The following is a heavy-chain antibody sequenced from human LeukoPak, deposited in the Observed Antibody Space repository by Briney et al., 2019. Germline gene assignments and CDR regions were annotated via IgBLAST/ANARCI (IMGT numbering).Heavy chain of an antibody. D-gene: IGHD3-22*01. V-gene: IGHV3-7*01. CDR3: ARDVGADYYDSSGYYDY. CDR2: IKQDGSEK. CDR1: GFTFSSYW. Sequence: GGPLRLSCAASGFTFSSYWMSWVRQAPGKGLEWVANIKQDGSEKYYVDSVKGRFTISRDNAKNSLYLQMNSLRAEDTAVYYCARDVGADYYDSSGYYDYWGQGTLVTVSS. J-gene: IGHJ4*02.